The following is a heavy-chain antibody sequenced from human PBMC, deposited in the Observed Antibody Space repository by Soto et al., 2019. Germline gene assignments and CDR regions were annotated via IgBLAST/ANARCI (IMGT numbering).Heavy chain of an antibody. V-gene: IGHV3-49*03. Sequence: PGGSLRLSCTASGFAFGDYAMSWFRQAPGKGLEWVGFIRSKAYGGTTEYAASVKGRFTISRDDSKSIAYLQMNSLKTEDTAVYYCTRDPLGDYGDHYYHYGIDVRGQGTTVPVSS. D-gene: IGHD4-17*01. CDR1: GFAFGDYA. CDR2: IRSKAYGGTT. J-gene: IGHJ6*02. CDR3: TRDPLGDYGDHYYHYGIDV.